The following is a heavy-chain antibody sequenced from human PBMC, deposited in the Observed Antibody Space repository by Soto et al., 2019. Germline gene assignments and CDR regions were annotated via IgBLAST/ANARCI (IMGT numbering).Heavy chain of an antibody. J-gene: IGHJ4*02. Sequence: EVQLVESGGGLVQQGGSLRLSCVASGFTFSTYAMSWVRPAPGKGLVWVSGLYGNGDGISYSDSVRGRFTISRDNSKNTLYLQMNSLRRDDTATYFCAKDRQTDGFWPFDHWGRGTLIIVSS. D-gene: IGHD3-3*01. CDR3: AKDRQTDGFWPFDH. CDR2: LYGNGDGI. CDR1: GFTFSTYA. V-gene: IGHV3-23*04.